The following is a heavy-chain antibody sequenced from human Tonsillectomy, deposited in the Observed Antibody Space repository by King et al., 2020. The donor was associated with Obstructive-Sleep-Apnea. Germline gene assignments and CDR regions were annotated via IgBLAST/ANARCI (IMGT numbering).Heavy chain of an antibody. D-gene: IGHD4-17*01. Sequence: VQLVESGGGVVQPGRSLRLSCAASGFTFSSYAMHWVRQAPGKGLEWVAVISYDGSNKYYADSVKGRFTISRDNSKNTLYLQMNSLRAEDTAVYYCARPRGREVDYGAFDIWGQGTMVTVSS. CDR1: GFTFSSYA. V-gene: IGHV3-30-3*01. CDR3: ARPRGREVDYGAFDI. J-gene: IGHJ3*02. CDR2: ISYDGSNK.